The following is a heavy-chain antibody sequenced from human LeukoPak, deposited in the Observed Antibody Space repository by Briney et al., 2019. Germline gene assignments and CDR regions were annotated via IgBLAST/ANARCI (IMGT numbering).Heavy chain of an antibody. Sequence: PGGSLRLSCAASGFTFSSYAMHWVRQAPGKGLEWVSAITGSGGITYYADSVKGRFTLSRDNSKNTLYLQMNSLRAEDTAVYYCAKGVWTDYTITHFDYWGQGTLVTVSS. CDR1: GFTFSSYA. CDR2: ITGSGGIT. D-gene: IGHD3/OR15-3a*01. CDR3: AKGVWTDYTITHFDY. J-gene: IGHJ4*02. V-gene: IGHV3-23*01.